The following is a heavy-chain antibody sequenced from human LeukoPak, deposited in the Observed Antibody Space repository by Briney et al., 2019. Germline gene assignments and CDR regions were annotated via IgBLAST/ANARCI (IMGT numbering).Heavy chain of an antibody. Sequence: SETLSLTCAVSGFSISNYYWNWIRQPAGKGLEWLGRIYTSGSTNYNPSLKSRVTISVDTSKNQFSLRLSSVTAGDTAVYYCPRGGSGSCDYGGQGTLVTVPS. CDR3: PRGGSGSCDY. J-gene: IGHJ4*02. V-gene: IGHV4-4*07. CDR1: GFSISNYY. CDR2: IYTSGST. D-gene: IGHD3-22*01.